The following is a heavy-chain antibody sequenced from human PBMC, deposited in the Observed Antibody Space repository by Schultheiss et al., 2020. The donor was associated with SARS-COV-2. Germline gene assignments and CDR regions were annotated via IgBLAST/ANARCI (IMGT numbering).Heavy chain of an antibody. CDR3: AKDGYSYGYVFDY. CDR1: GFTFSSYS. CDR2: ISWNSGSI. J-gene: IGHJ4*02. Sequence: GGSLRLSCAASGFTFSSYSMNWVRQAPGKGLEWVSGISWNSGSIGYADSVKGRFTISRDNAKNSLYLQMNSLRAEDTALYYCAKDGYSYGYVFDYWGQGTLVTVSS. V-gene: IGHV3-9*01. D-gene: IGHD5-18*01.